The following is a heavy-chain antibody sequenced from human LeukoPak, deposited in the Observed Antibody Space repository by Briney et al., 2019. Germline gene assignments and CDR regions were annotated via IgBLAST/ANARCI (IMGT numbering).Heavy chain of an antibody. V-gene: IGHV4-38-2*02. CDR1: GYSISTGYY. Sequence: PSETLSLTCTVSGYSISTGYYWGWIRQPPGKGLEWIGSIYHSGSTYYNPSLKSRVTISVDTSKNQFSLELSSVAAEDTAVYYCARESTYSSNSYFYSQDAFDIWGQGTMVTVSS. CDR3: ARESTYSSNSYFYSQDAFDI. J-gene: IGHJ3*02. D-gene: IGHD6-13*01. CDR2: IYHSGST.